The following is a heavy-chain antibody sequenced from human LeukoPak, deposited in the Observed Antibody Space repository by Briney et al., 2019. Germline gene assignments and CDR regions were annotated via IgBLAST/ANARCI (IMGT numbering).Heavy chain of an antibody. CDR3: TRGFGEFIDY. Sequence: PWGSLRLSCADSGFSFKNYDMHWVRQSAGGGLEWVSCPATAGNTYYPDSVKGRFTISRDIAKNFLYLQMDSLRVADTGVYFCTRGFGEFIDYWGRGILVTVAS. CDR1: GFSFKNYD. D-gene: IGHD3-10*01. J-gene: IGHJ4*02. V-gene: IGHV3-13*01. CDR2: PATAGNT.